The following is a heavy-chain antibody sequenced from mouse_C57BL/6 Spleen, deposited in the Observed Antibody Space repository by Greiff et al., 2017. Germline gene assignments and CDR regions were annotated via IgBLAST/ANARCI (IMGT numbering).Heavy chain of an antibody. Sequence: EVKLQESGGGLVKPGGSLKLSCAASGFTFSDYAMHWVRQAPEKGLEWVAYISSGSSTIYYADTVKGRVTISRDNAKNTLFLQMTSLRSEDTAMYYWSVGWSALAYWGQGTLVTVSA. V-gene: IGHV5-17*01. CDR3: SVGWSALAY. CDR1: GFTFSDYA. J-gene: IGHJ3*01. D-gene: IGHD1-1*02. CDR2: ISSGSSTI.